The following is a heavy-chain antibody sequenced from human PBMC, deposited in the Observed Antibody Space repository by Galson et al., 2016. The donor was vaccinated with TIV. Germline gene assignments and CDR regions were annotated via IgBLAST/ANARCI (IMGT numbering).Heavy chain of an antibody. D-gene: IGHD3-9*01. CDR3: ASHYNILSYATGDGFDF. Sequence: QSGAEVKKPGESLKISCKGSGYKFNSFWIAWVRQMPGKGLEWMGIIYPADSDIRYSPSFQGQVTISVDKSISIAYLQLSSLKASDTAIYFCASHYNILSYATGDGFDFWVQGTLVTVSS. V-gene: IGHV5-51*01. J-gene: IGHJ3*01. CDR1: GYKFNSFW. CDR2: IYPADSDI.